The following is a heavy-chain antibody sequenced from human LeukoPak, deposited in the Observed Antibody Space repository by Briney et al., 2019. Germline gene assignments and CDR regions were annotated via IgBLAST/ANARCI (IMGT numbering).Heavy chain of an antibody. D-gene: IGHD1-14*01. CDR1: GFTFGDYA. CDR2: IRSKAYGGTT. V-gene: IGHV3-49*04. J-gene: IGHJ3*02. CDR3: TRAPDADAFDI. Sequence: GGSLRLSCTASGFTFGDYAMTWVRQAPGKGLEWVGFIRSKAYGGTTKYAASVKGRFTISRDDSKSIAYLQMNSLKTEDTAVYYCTRAPDADAFDIWGQGRMVTVSS.